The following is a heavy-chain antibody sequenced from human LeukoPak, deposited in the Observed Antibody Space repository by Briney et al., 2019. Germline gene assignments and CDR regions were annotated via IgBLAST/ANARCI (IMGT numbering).Heavy chain of an antibody. J-gene: IGHJ3*02. CDR3: ARDYYDSSGYYRDAFDI. Sequence: SETLSLTCTVSGGSIRSYYWGWIRQPPGKGLEWIGYIHYSESTNYNPSLKSRVTMSVDTSKNQFSLKLSSVTAADTAVYYCARDYYDSSGYYRDAFDIWGQGTMVTVSS. CDR2: IHYSEST. D-gene: IGHD3-22*01. CDR1: GGSIRSYY. V-gene: IGHV4-59*12.